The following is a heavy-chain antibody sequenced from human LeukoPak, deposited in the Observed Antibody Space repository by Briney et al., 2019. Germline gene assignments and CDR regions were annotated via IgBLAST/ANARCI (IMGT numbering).Heavy chain of an antibody. D-gene: IGHD5-12*01. CDR2: IYHSGST. V-gene: IGHV4-4*02. CDR1: GGSISSSNW. J-gene: IGHJ6*02. CDR3: ASCWVAHYGMDV. Sequence: SETLSLTCAVSGGSISSSNWWSWVRQPPGKGLEWIGEIYHSGSTYYNPSLKSRVTISVDTSKNQFSLKLSSVTAADTAVYYCASCWVAHYGMDVWGQGTTVTVSS.